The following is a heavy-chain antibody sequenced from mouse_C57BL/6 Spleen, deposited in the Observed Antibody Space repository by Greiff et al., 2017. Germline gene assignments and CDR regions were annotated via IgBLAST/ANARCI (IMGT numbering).Heavy chain of an antibody. CDR1: GFTFSSYA. V-gene: IGHV5-4*03. J-gene: IGHJ2*01. Sequence: EVKVVESGGGLVKPGGSLKLSCAASGFTFSSYAMSWVSQTPEKRLEWVAAISDGGSYTYYPDNVKGRFTISRDNAKNNLYMQMSNLKSEDTAMYYCARAEVVTAAYFDYWGQGTTVTVSS. CDR3: ARAEVVTAAYFDY. D-gene: IGHD1-2*01. CDR2: ISDGGSYT.